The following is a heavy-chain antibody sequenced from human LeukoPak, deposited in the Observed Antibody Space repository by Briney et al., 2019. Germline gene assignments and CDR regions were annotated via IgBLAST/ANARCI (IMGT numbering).Heavy chain of an antibody. Sequence: GGSLRLSCAASGFTFSTYAMSRVRQAPGKGLEWVSAISGSGGSTYYADSVKGRFTISRDNSKNTVFLQMHSLRAEDTAVYYCAKDQWELTYFDYWGQGTLVTVSS. D-gene: IGHD1-26*01. J-gene: IGHJ4*02. CDR1: GFTFSTYA. CDR2: ISGSGGST. V-gene: IGHV3-23*01. CDR3: AKDQWELTYFDY.